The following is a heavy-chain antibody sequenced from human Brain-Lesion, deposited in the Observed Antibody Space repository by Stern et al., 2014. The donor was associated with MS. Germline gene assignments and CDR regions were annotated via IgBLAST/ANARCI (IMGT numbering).Heavy chain of an antibody. J-gene: IGHJ6*02. CDR3: ARGRVVPGFQYYATDV. V-gene: IGHV4-61*02. CDR1: GGSISSGGYY. CDR2: IFNSGST. D-gene: IGHD2-2*01. Sequence: QVQLVESGPGLVKPSQTLSLSCTVSGGSISSGGYYWSWIRQPAGKGLEWIGRIFNSGSTSYKPSLKGRVPISIDTPKNQFSLRLNSMTAADTAVYYCARGRVVPGFQYYATDVWGQGTTVIVSS.